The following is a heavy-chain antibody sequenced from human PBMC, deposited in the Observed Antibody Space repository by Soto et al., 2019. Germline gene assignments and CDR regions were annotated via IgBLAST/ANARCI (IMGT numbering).Heavy chain of an antibody. CDR3: AKEDGSWGAFDI. V-gene: IGHV3-30*18. CDR2: ITYDGSNK. CDR1: GFTFSSYG. J-gene: IGHJ3*02. Sequence: GGSLRLSCAASGFTFSSYGMHWVRQAPGKGLEWVAVITYDGSNKYYADSVKGRFTISRDNSKNTLYLQMNSLRAEDTAVYYCAKEDGSWGAFDIWGQGTMVTVSS. D-gene: IGHD6-13*01.